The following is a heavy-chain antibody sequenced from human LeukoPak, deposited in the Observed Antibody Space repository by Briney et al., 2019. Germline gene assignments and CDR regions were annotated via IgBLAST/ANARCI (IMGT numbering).Heavy chain of an antibody. CDR2: IYSGGST. Sequence: GGSLRLSSAASGFTVSSHYMGWVRQAPGKGLEWVSVIYSGGSTYYADSVKGRHTISRDNSKNALSLQMSSLRAEDTAVYYCARGYPSATGLDYWGQGTLVTVSS. CDR3: ARGYPSATGLDY. CDR1: GFTVSSHY. J-gene: IGHJ4*02. D-gene: IGHD5-12*01. V-gene: IGHV3-53*01.